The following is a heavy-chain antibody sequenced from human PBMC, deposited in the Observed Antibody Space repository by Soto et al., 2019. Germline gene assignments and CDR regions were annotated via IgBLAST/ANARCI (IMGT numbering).Heavy chain of an antibody. J-gene: IGHJ4*02. Sequence: ASVKVSCKASGYTFTSYGISWVRQAPGQGLEWMGWISAYNGNTNYAQKLQGRVTMTTDTSTSTAYMELRSLRSDDTAVYYCAGDRDYDSSGYLPCWGQGTLVTVSS. CDR3: AGDRDYDSSGYLPC. CDR1: GYTFTSYG. V-gene: IGHV1-18*04. CDR2: ISAYNGNT. D-gene: IGHD3-22*01.